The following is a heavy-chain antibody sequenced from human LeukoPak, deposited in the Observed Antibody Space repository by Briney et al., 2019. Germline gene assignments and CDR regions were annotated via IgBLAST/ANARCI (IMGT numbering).Heavy chain of an antibody. D-gene: IGHD3-3*01. CDR3: AGYYSSIYGMDV. V-gene: IGHV4-34*01. CDR2: INHSGST. Sequence: PSETLSLICAVNGGSFRGYFWRWIRQPPGKGGEWIGEINHSGSTYYNASLKSRITISVDTSKRQFSLRMNSVTAADTAVYFCAGYYSSIYGMDVWGQGTSVTVSS. CDR1: GGSFRGYF. J-gene: IGHJ6*02.